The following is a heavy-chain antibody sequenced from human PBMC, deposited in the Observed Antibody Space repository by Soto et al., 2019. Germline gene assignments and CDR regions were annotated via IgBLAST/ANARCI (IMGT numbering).Heavy chain of an antibody. Sequence: GGSLRLSCAASGFTFSSYAMRWVRQAPGKGLEWVAVISYDGSNKYYADSVKGRFTISRDNSKNTLYLQMNSLRAEDTAVYYCARTTPTYYDDSSGYYFDYWGQGTLVTVSS. V-gene: IGHV3-30*04. D-gene: IGHD3-22*01. CDR1: GFTFSSYA. CDR3: ARTTPTYYDDSSGYYFDY. J-gene: IGHJ4*02. CDR2: ISYDGSNK.